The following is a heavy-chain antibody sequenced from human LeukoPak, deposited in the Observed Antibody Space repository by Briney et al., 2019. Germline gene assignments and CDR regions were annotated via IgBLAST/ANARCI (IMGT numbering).Heavy chain of an antibody. CDR3: TRGGFEFDY. CDR2: IRNKAYGGTT. J-gene: IGHJ4*02. Sequence: GGSLRLSCRASGFTFGDYPMGWVRQTPGKGLEWVGLIRNKAYGGTTEYAASVKGRFIISRDDSKSIAYLQMNSLKTEDTAVYYCTRGGFEFDYWGQGTLVTVSS. D-gene: IGHD3-16*01. V-gene: IGHV3-49*04. CDR1: GFTFGDYP.